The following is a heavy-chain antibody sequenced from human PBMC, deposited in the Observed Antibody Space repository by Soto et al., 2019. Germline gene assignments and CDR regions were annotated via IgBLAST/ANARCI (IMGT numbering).Heavy chain of an antibody. J-gene: IGHJ6*02. Sequence: QVQLVESGGGVVQPGRSLRLSCAASGFTFSSYGMHWVRQAPGKGLEWVAVISYDGSNKYYADSVKGRFTISRDNSKNTLYLQMNSLRAEDTAVYYCAARDYCSGGSCQLYYYYGMDVWGQGTTVTASS. CDR1: GFTFSSYG. CDR3: AARDYCSGGSCQLYYYYGMDV. D-gene: IGHD2-15*01. CDR2: ISYDGSNK. V-gene: IGHV3-30*03.